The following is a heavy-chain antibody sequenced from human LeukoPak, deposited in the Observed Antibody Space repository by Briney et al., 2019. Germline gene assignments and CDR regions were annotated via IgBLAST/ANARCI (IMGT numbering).Heavy chain of an antibody. J-gene: IGHJ6*03. V-gene: IGHV4-34*01. CDR2: INHSGST. Sequence: PSETLSLACAVYGGSFSGYYWSWIRQPPGKGLEWIGEINHSGSTNYNPSLKSRVTISVDTSKNQFSLKLSSVTAADTAAYYCARGGYRRYLDVWGKGATVTVSS. CDR1: GGSFSGYY. CDR3: ARGGYRRYLDV. D-gene: IGHD2-2*02.